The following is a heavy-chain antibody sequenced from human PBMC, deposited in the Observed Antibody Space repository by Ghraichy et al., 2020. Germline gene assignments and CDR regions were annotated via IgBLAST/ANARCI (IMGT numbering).Heavy chain of an antibody. CDR2: IFYTGST. CDR1: SGSISSSSYF. V-gene: IGHV4-39*01. D-gene: IGHD1-1*01. CDR3: ARHLHLLQLVGPLYYFHY. J-gene: IGHJ4*02. Sequence: SETLSLTCTVSSGSISSSSYFWAWIRQPPGRGLEWIGSIFYTGSTYYNPSLKSRVTISVDTSKNQFSLKLSSVTAADTAVYYCARHLHLLQLVGPLYYFHYWGQGTLVTVSS.